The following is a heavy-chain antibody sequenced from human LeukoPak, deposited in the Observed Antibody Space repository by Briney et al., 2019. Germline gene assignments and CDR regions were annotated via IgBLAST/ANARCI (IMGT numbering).Heavy chain of an antibody. D-gene: IGHD3-3*01. CDR2: IIPIFGTA. V-gene: IGHV1-69*13. CDR1: GGTFSSYA. J-gene: IGHJ5*02. CDR3: ARDRYYDFWSGPFDP. Sequence: ASMKVSCKASGGTFSSYAISWVRQAPGQGLEWMGGIIPIFGTANYAQKFQGRVTITADESTSTAYMELSSLRSEDTAVYYCARDRYYDFWSGPFDPWGQGTLVTVSS.